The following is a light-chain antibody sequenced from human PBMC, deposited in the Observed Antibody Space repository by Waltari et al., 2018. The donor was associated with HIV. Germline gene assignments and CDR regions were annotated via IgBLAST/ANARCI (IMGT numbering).Light chain of an antibody. Sequence: QSVLTQPPSASGTPGHSVTISCSGSSSNIGSNFVYWYQQLPGAAPKLLIYRNKQRPSGVPDRVAGSKSGTSASLAISGLRSEDEADYYCAAWDDSLREVFGGGTKLTVL. CDR2: RNK. CDR3: AAWDDSLREV. J-gene: IGLJ3*02. V-gene: IGLV1-47*01. CDR1: SSNIGSNF.